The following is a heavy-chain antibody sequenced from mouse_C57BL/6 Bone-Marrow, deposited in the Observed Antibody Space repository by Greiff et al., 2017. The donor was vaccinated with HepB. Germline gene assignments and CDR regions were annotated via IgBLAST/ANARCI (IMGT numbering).Heavy chain of an antibody. V-gene: IGHV5-17*01. CDR3: ARREVYYYGSRDDFDY. D-gene: IGHD1-1*01. CDR2: ISSGSSTI. CDR1: GFTFSDYG. J-gene: IGHJ2*01. Sequence: EVQLVESGGGLVKPGGSLKLSCAASGFTFSDYGMHWVRQAPEKGLEWVAYISSGSSTIYYADTVKGRFTLSRDNAKNTLFLQMTSLRSEDTAVYYCARREVYYYGSRDDFDYWGQGTTLTVSS.